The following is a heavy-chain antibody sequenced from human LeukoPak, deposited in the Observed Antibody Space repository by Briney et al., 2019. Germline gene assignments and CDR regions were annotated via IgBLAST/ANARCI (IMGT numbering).Heavy chain of an antibody. J-gene: IGHJ5*02. Sequence: ASEKVSCKASGYTFTSYDINWVRQATGQELEWMGWMNPNSGNTGYAQKFQGRVIMTRNTSISTAYMELSSLRSEDTAVYYRARGDWFDPWGQGTLVTVSS. CDR2: MNPNSGNT. V-gene: IGHV1-8*01. CDR1: GYTFTSYD. CDR3: ARGDWFDP.